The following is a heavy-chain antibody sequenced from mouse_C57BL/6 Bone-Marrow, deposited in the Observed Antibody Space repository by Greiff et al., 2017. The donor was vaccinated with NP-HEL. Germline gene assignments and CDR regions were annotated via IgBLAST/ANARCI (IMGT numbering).Heavy chain of an antibody. V-gene: IGHV3-6*01. CDR3: ARDYYGSSYGGWYFDV. D-gene: IGHD1-1*01. CDR2: ISYDGSN. J-gene: IGHJ1*03. Sequence: EVQLQQSGPGLVKPSQSLSLTCSVTGYSITSGYYWNWIRQFPGNKLEWMGYISYDGSNNYNPSLKNRISITRDTSKNQFFLKLNSVTTEDTATYYCARDYYGSSYGGWYFDVWGTGTTVTVSS. CDR1: GYSITSGYY.